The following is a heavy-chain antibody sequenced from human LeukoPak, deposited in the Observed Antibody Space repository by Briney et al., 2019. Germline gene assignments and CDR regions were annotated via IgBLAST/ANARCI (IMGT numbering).Heavy chain of an antibody. CDR1: GVSISSGGYS. CDR3: ARVGAASRGERRVAAAGSFDY. CDR2: IYHSGST. Sequence: PSQTLSLTCAVSGVSISSGGYSWSWIRQPPGKGLEWIGYIYHSGSTYYNPSLKSRGTISVDRSKNQFSLKLSSVTAADTAVYYCARVGAASRGERRVAAAGSFDYWGQGTLVTVSS. D-gene: IGHD6-13*01. V-gene: IGHV4-30-2*01. J-gene: IGHJ4*02.